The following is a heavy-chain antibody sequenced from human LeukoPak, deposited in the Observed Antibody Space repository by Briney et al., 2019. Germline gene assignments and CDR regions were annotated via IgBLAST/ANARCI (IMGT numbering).Heavy chain of an antibody. CDR1: GGTFSSYA. D-gene: IGHD3-22*01. CDR3: ARGDSGTMIVVDY. Sequence: SVKVSCKASGGTFSSYAISWVRQAPGQGLEWMGRIIPILGIANYAQKFQGRVTITADKSTSTAYMELSSLRSEDTAVYYCARGDSGTMIVVDYWGQGTLVTVSS. CDR2: IIPILGIA. V-gene: IGHV1-69*04. J-gene: IGHJ4*02.